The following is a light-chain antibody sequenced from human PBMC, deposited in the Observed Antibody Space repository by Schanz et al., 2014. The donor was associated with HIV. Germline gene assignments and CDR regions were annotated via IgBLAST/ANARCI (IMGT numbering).Light chain of an antibody. CDR1: QTISNS. CDR2: AAS. Sequence: DIQLTQSPALLSASVGDRVTITCRASQTISNSLAWYQQRPGKAPKVLIYAASSLQRGAPSRFSGSGSGTEFTLTISSLQPEDFATYYCQQYNNYPLTFGQGTRLEVK. V-gene: IGKV1-9*01. J-gene: IGKJ5*01. CDR3: QQYNNYPLT.